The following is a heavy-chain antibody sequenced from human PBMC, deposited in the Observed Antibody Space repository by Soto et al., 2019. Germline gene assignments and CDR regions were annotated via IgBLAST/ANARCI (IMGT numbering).Heavy chain of an antibody. CDR3: ARDSPIGSTFSGYDAIDY. CDR2: IIPLLDIT. J-gene: IGHJ4*02. Sequence: QVQLVQSGAEVKKPGSSVKVSCKASGGAFTNDIITWVRQAPGQGLEWMGRIIPLLDITNYAQKFQGRVTITADKSTSTAYMELKSLISEGSAVYYCARDSPIGSTFSGYDAIDYWGQGTLVTVSS. D-gene: IGHD5-12*01. CDR1: GGAFTNDI. V-gene: IGHV1-69*08.